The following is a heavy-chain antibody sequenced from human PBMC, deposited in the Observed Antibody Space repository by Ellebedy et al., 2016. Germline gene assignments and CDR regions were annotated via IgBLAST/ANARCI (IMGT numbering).Heavy chain of an antibody. CDR1: GYTFTSYA. CDR2: INAGNGNT. CDR3: ARGPRGRQDWFDP. V-gene: IGHV1-3*01. D-gene: IGHD3-10*01. J-gene: IGHJ5*02. Sequence: ASVKVSCXASGYTFTSYAMHWVRQAPGQRLEWMGWINAGNGNTKYSQKFQGRVTITRDTSASTAYMELSSLRSEDTAVYYCARGPRGRQDWFDPWGQGTLVTVSS.